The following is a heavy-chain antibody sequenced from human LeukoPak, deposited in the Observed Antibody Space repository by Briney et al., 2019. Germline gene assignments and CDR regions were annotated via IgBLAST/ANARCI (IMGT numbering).Heavy chain of an antibody. J-gene: IGHJ6*04. D-gene: IGHD5-24*01. V-gene: IGHV1-46*01. Sequence: ASVKVSCKASGYTFTSYYMHWVRQAPGQGLEWMGIINPSGGSTSYAQKFQGRVTMTRNTSISTAYMELSSLRSEDTAVYYCARGRATQMDVWGKGTTVTVSS. CDR2: INPSGGST. CDR3: ARGRATQMDV. CDR1: GYTFTSYY.